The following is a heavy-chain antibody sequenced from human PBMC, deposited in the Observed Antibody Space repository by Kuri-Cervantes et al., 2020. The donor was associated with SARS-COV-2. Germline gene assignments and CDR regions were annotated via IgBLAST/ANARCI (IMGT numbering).Heavy chain of an antibody. CDR1: GYTLTELY. D-gene: IGHD2-21*01. Sequence: ASVKVSCKVSGYTLTELYMHWARQAPGKGLEWMGGFDPEDGETNYAQKFQGRVTMTEDTSTDTAYMELSSLRSEDTAVYYCATAYCGGDCYSRADAFDIWGQGTMVTVSS. CDR3: ATAYCGGDCYSRADAFDI. CDR2: FDPEDGET. V-gene: IGHV1-24*01. J-gene: IGHJ3*02.